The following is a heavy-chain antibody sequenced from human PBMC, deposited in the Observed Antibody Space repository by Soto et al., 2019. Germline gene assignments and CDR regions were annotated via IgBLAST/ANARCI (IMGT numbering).Heavy chain of an antibody. Sequence: PGESLKISCKGSGYSFTSYWISWVRQMPGKGLEWTGRIDPSDSYTNYSPSFQGHVTISADKSISTAYLQWSSLKASDTAMYYCARQKEQLDYYGMDVWGHGTTVTVSS. D-gene: IGHD6-6*01. V-gene: IGHV5-10-1*01. CDR3: ARQKEQLDYYGMDV. J-gene: IGHJ6*02. CDR1: GYSFTSYW. CDR2: IDPSDSYT.